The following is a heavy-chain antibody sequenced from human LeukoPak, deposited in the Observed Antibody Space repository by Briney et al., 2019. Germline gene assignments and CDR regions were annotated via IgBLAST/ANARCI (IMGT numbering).Heavy chain of an antibody. CDR2: IYYSGST. CDR1: GGSISSYY. D-gene: IGHD2-21*01. CDR3: AIVVVKGKIDY. J-gene: IGHJ4*02. V-gene: IGHV4-59*12. Sequence: SETLSLTCTVSGGSISSYYWSWIRQPPGKGLEWIGYIYYSGSTNYNPSLKSRVTISVDTSKNQFSLKLSSVTAADTAVYYCAIVVVKGKIDYWGQGTLVTVSS.